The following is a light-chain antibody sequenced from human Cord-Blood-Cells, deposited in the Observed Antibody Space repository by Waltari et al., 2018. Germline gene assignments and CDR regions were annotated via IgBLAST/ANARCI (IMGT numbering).Light chain of an antibody. CDR3: QSYDSSMCGSV. CDR2: GNS. J-gene: IGLJ3*02. CDR1: STNIGAGYD. V-gene: IGLV1-40*01. Sequence: QSVLTQPPSVSGAPGQRCTIFCTRSSTNIGAGYDVHWYQQLPGTDPKLLNYGNSNGPSGVPGRFSCSKSGTSASRPITGLQAEDEADYYCQSYDSSMCGSVFGGGTKRTVL.